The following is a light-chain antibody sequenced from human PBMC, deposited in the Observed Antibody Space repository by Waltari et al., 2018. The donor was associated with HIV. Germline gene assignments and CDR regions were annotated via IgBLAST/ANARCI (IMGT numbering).Light chain of an antibody. V-gene: IGLV3-21*02. CDR3: QLWDTSSDHPAF. CDR2: DYT. CDR1: NIEHTG. J-gene: IGLJ2*01. Sequence: SDVLTQSPSVSVAPGQTAKISCWGHNIEHTGVQWYQQKPGQAPGLVIYDYTDRPAGIPERFSGSSSGNTATLTVSMVEAGDEADYYCQLWDTSSDHPAFFGGGTKLTV.